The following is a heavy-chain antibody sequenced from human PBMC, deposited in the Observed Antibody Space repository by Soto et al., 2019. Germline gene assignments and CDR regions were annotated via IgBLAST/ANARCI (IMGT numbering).Heavy chain of an antibody. D-gene: IGHD1-26*01. CDR1: GFSISDYG. CDR3: AKGAGDRLSLGMDV. Sequence: QVQLVESGGGVVQPGWSLRLSCAASGFSISDYGMEWVRQAPGKGLEWVALISYDGSNTYYADSVKGRFTISRDNSKDTLFLQMTGLRREDTAPYYCAKGAGDRLSLGMDVWGQGTTVTVSS. CDR2: ISYDGSNT. V-gene: IGHV3-30*18. J-gene: IGHJ6*02.